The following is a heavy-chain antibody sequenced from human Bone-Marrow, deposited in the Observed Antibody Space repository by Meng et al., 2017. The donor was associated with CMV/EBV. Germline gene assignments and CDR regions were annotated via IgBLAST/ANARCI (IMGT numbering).Heavy chain of an antibody. CDR2: ISWNSGSI. D-gene: IGHD4-11*01. V-gene: IGHV3-9*01. CDR1: GFTFSSYA. J-gene: IGHJ6*02. Sequence: GGSLRLSCAASGFTFSSYAMSWVRQAPGKGLEWVSGISWNSGSIGYADSVKGRFTISRDNAKNSLYLQMNSLRAEDTALYYCAKGTVTTYYGMDVWGQGTTVTVSS. CDR3: AKGTVTTYYGMDV.